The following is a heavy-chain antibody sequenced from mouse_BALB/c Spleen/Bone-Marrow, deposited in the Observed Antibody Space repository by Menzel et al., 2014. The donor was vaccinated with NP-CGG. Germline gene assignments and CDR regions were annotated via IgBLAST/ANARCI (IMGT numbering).Heavy chain of an antibody. Sequence: QVQLKESAAELARPGASVKMSCKASGCTFTSYTMHWVKQRPGQGLEWIGYINPSSGYTEYNQKFKDKTTLTADKSSSTAYMQLSSLTSEDSAAYYCARYRAFYAMDYWGQGTSVTVSS. CDR3: ARYRAFYAMDY. J-gene: IGHJ4*01. V-gene: IGHV1-4*02. D-gene: IGHD3-1*01. CDR2: INPSSGYT. CDR1: GCTFTSYT.